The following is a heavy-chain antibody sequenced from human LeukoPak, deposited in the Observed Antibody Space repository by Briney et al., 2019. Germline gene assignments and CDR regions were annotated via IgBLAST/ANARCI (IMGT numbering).Heavy chain of an antibody. J-gene: IGHJ4*02. CDR3: ARADYYDTSGYSRSGGPGGSYYFDY. D-gene: IGHD3-22*01. CDR2: IYYSGST. CDR1: GGSISSSSYY. V-gene: IGHV4-61*05. Sequence: PSETLSLTCTVSGGSISSSSYYWGWIRQPPGKGLEWIGYIYYSGSTNYNPSLKSRVTISVDTSKNQFSLKLSSVTAADTAVYYCARADYYDTSGYSRSGGPGGSYYFDYWGQGTLVTVSS.